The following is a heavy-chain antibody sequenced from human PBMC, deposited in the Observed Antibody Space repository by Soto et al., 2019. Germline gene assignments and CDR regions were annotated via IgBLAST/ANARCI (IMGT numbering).Heavy chain of an antibody. CDR3: ARQIRLLWFGELFSGEWFDP. J-gene: IGHJ5*02. D-gene: IGHD3-10*01. CDR1: GGSVSSSSYY. CDR2: IYYSGST. V-gene: IGHV4-39*01. Sequence: PSETLSLTCTVSGGSVSSSSYYWGWIRQPPGKGLEWIGSIYYSGSTYYNPSLKSRVTISVDTSKNQFSLKLSSVTAADTAVYYCARQIRLLWFGELFSGEWFDPWGQGTLVTVSS.